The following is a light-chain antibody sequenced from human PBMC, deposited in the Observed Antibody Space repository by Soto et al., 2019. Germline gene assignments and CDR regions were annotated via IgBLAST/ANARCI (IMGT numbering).Light chain of an antibody. CDR2: GAA. CDR1: QNMTRY. Sequence: DIQMNQSPYSLSASVGDSIPITCRASQNMTRYLNWFQQKQGKAPKLLIYGAASLQSGVPSRFNGSGSGADFTLTILSLQPEDFAPYYFQQSFNIPWTFGQGTTVEIK. CDR3: QQSFNIPWT. V-gene: IGKV1-39*01. J-gene: IGKJ1*01.